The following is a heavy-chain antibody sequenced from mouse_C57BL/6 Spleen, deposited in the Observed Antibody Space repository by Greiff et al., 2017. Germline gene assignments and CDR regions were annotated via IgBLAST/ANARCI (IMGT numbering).Heavy chain of an antibody. Sequence: QVQLQQPGAELVRPGTSVKLSCKASGYTFTSYWMHWVKQRPGQGLEWIGVIDPSDSYTNYNQKFKGKATLTVDTSSSTAYMQLSSLTSEDSAVYYCARGVGSSGFYYYAMDYWGQGTSVTVSS. J-gene: IGHJ4*01. D-gene: IGHD3-2*02. V-gene: IGHV1-59*01. CDR2: IDPSDSYT. CDR1: GYTFTSYW. CDR3: ARGVGSSGFYYYAMDY.